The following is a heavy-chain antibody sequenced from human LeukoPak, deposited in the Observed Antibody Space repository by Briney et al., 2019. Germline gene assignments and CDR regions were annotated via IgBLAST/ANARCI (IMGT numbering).Heavy chain of an antibody. CDR3: ARSSPRGYCSGGSCYDY. CDR2: INPNSGGT. CDR1: GYTFTGYY. Sequence: APVKVSRTASGYTFTGYYMHWVRQAPGQGLEWMGWINPNSGGTNYAQKFQGRVTMTRDTSISTAYMELSRLRSDDTAVYYCARSSPRGYCSGGSCYDYWGQGTLVTVSS. V-gene: IGHV1-2*02. J-gene: IGHJ4*02. D-gene: IGHD2-15*01.